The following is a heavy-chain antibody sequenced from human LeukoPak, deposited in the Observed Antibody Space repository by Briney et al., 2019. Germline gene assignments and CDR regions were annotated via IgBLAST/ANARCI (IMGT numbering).Heavy chain of an antibody. CDR1: GGSISSGGYY. Sequence: PSQTLSLTCTVSGGSISSGGYYWSWIRQHPGKGLEWIGYTYYSGSTYYNPSLKSRVTISVDTSKNQFSLKLSSVTAADTAVYYCARDRVGLTYYGMDVWGQGTTVTVSS. J-gene: IGHJ6*02. V-gene: IGHV4-31*03. CDR3: ARDRVGLTYYGMDV. D-gene: IGHD2-8*01. CDR2: TYYSGST.